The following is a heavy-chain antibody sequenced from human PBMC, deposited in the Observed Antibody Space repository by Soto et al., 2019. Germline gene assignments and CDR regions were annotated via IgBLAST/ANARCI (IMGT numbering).Heavy chain of an antibody. D-gene: IGHD3-22*01. V-gene: IGHV4-59*01. CDR1: GGSISSYY. CDR2: IYYSGST. Sequence: SETLSLTCTVSGGSISSYYWSWIRQPPGKGLEWIGYIYYSGSTNYNPSLKSRVTISVDTSKNQFSLKLSSVTAADTAVYYCARAYYDSSGYYSIDYWGQGTLVTVS. CDR3: ARAYYDSSGYYSIDY. J-gene: IGHJ4*02.